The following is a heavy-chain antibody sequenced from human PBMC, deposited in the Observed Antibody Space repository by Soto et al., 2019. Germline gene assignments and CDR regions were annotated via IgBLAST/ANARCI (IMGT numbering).Heavy chain of an antibody. J-gene: IGHJ4*02. D-gene: IGHD5-18*01. CDR1: GFTITYYG. CDR3: VRNFAPQGQYNFDY. CDR2: LSSDGISE. V-gene: IGHV3-33*01. Sequence: PGGSLRLSCAASGFTITYYGMHWVRQAPGKGLEWVAALSSDGISEYYADSVKGRFSVSRDNIKNSMFLQISSLKGEDTAVYFCVRNFAPQGQYNFDYWGQGTLVTVSS.